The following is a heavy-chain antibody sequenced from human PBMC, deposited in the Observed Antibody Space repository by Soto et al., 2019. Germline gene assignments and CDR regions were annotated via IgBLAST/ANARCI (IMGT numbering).Heavy chain of an antibody. Sequence: EVQLVESGGGLVQPGGSLRLSCEASGLTFRNYDMHGVRQGTGKGLEWVSGISAAGDPDYADSVEGRFTISSENAQNSFFLQMNSLRVGDTAVYYCARTDRDFYGLDVWGQGTTVIVSS. CDR2: ISAAGDP. CDR1: GLTFRNYD. J-gene: IGHJ6*02. V-gene: IGHV3-13*05. CDR3: ARTDRDFYGLDV.